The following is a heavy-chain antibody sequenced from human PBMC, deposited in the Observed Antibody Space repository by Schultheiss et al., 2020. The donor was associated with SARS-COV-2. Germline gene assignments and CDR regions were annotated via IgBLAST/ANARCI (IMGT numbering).Heavy chain of an antibody. CDR3: ARQPYYYGSGSYLPPNWFDP. D-gene: IGHD3-10*01. CDR2: IYHSGST. V-gene: IGHV4-38-2*01. CDR1: GYSISSGYY. Sequence: SETLSLTCAVSGYSISSGYYWGWIRQPPGKGLEWIGSIYHSGSTYYNPSLKSRVTISVDKSKNQFSLEMRSVTAADTAVYYCARQPYYYGSGSYLPPNWFDPWGQGTLVTVSS. J-gene: IGHJ5*02.